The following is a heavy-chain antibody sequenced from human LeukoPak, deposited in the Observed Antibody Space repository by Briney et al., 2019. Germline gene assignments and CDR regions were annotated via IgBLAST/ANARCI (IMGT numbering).Heavy chain of an antibody. Sequence: MVSGPTLVNPTQTLTLTCTFSGFSLGTRGVGVGWIRQPPGKALEWLARIDWDDDEFYSTSLKTRLTISKDTSKNQVVLTMTNMDPVDTATYYCARDSSWSFDYWGQGTLVTVSS. CDR1: GFSLGTRGVG. CDR2: IDWDDDE. CDR3: ARDSSWSFDY. V-gene: IGHV2-70*04. D-gene: IGHD6-13*01. J-gene: IGHJ4*02.